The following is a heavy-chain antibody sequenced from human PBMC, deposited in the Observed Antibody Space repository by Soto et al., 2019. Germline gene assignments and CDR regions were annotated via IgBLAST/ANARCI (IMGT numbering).Heavy chain of an antibody. CDR3: AKDIVATTIPYYFDY. CDR1: GFTFSSYA. CDR2: ISGSGGST. V-gene: IGHV3-23*01. D-gene: IGHD5-12*01. Sequence: GGSLRLSCAASGFTFSSYAMSWVRQAPGKGLEWVSAISGSGGSTYYADSVKGRFTISRDNSKNTLYLQMNSLRAEDTAVYYCAKDIVATTIPYYFDYWGQGTLVTVSS. J-gene: IGHJ4*02.